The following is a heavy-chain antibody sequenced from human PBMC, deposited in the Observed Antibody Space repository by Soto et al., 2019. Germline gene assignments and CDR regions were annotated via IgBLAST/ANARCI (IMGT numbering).Heavy chain of an antibody. CDR2: LSGSGGTT. CDR1: GFIFSSYA. CDR3: AKDVLTSPRAFGI. V-gene: IGHV3-23*01. J-gene: IGHJ3*02. D-gene: IGHD3-16*01. Sequence: EVQLLESGGGLVQPGGSLRLSCAASGFIFSSYAMSWVRQAPGKGLEWVSALSGSGGTTYYADSVKGRFTISSDNSKNRFYLQMNILRAEDTAVYYGAKDVLTSPRAFGIWGQGTMVTVAS.